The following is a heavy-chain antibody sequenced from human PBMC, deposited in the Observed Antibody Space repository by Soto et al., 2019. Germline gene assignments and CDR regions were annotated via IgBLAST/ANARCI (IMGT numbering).Heavy chain of an antibody. V-gene: IGHV4-4*02. Sequence: PSETLSLTCAVSGGSISSSNWWSWVRQPPGKGLEWIGEIYHSGSTNYNPSLKSRVTISVDKSKNQFSLKLSSVTAADTAVYYCARLVVVAAYEVRWYDPWGQGTLVTVSS. CDR2: IYHSGST. CDR1: GGSISSSNW. D-gene: IGHD2-15*01. J-gene: IGHJ5*02. CDR3: ARLVVVAAYEVRWYDP.